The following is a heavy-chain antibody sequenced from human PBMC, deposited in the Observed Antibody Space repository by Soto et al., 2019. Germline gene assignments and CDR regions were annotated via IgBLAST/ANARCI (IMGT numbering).Heavy chain of an antibody. V-gene: IGHV4-34*01. J-gene: IGHJ5*02. D-gene: IGHD6-13*01. CDR1: GGSCSGCQ. CDR2: TNHSGST. CDR3: ARRKGSWEGSWFDH. Sequence: PSGAPALSCAVYGGSCSGCQWCWIRQPPVKGLEGSVETNHSGSTNYNPSRKSRVTISVDTSKNQFSLKLSSVTAADTAVYYCARRKGSWEGSWFDHWGQG.